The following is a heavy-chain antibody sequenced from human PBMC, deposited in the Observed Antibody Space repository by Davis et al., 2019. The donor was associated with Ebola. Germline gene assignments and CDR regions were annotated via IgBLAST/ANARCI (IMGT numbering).Heavy chain of an antibody. CDR3: VRTTYGAPEY. Sequence: GESLKISCAASGFTFSRYWMHCVRQAPGKGLVYVSRISSDGGITSYADSVKGRFTISRDNAKSTLYLQMNSLTAEDTAVYYCVRTTYGAPEYWGQGTLVTVSS. D-gene: IGHD4-17*01. V-gene: IGHV3-74*01. J-gene: IGHJ4*02. CDR2: ISSDGGIT. CDR1: GFTFSRYW.